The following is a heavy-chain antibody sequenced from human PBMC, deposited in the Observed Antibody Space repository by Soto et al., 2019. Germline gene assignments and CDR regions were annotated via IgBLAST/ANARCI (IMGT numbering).Heavy chain of an antibody. J-gene: IGHJ4*03. D-gene: IGHD5-18*01. CDR1: GGSVSSGSYY. CDR2: LYYSGST. Sequence: SETLSLTCTVSGGSVSSGSYYWSWIRQPPGKGQEWIGYLYYSGSTNDNPSLKSRVTIAVDTAKNQFSLKLSSVTAADTAVYYCAREVSVDKAMTDYWGQGTTVTVSS. CDR3: AREVSVDKAMTDY. V-gene: IGHV4-61*01.